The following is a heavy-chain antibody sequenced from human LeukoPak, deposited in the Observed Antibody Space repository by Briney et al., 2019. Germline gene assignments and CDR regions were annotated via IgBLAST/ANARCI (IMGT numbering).Heavy chain of an antibody. CDR2: IYRSRST. Sequence: SETLSLTCSGSNYSISNSFYWGCLRQPPGKGLEWIGSIYRSRSTFYNPSLKSRVTMSVDTSKNPFSLELSSVTAADTAVDYCARSRTREHGPFDYWGQGTLVTVSS. J-gene: IGHJ4*02. D-gene: IGHD1-14*01. CDR1: NYSISNSFY. V-gene: IGHV4-38-2*02. CDR3: ARSRTREHGPFDY.